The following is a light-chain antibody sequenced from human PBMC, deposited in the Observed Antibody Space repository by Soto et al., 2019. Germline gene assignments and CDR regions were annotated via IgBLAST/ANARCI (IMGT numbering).Light chain of an antibody. V-gene: IGKV3-15*01. CDR1: QGIGDT. CDR2: DTS. CDR3: QHYVTWPLT. J-gene: IGKJ4*01. Sequence: EIVMTQSPATLSVSPGAGATLSCRASQGIGDTLAWYQQKPGQTPRLLLYDTSIRATGVPARFSGSRSGAEFTLTISSLQSEDFAVYYSQHYVTWPLTFGGGTKVDI.